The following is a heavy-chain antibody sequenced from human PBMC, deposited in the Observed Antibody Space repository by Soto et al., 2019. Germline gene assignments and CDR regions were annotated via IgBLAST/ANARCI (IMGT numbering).Heavy chain of an antibody. V-gene: IGHV3-23*01. CDR1: GFTFRNYD. CDR2: ISGSGGTT. Sequence: GGSLRLSCAASGFTFRNYDMSWVRQVPGKGLEWVSGISGSGGTTYYADSVKGRFTISRDNSRNTLYLQINSLRAEDTAVYYCAKKFGPRSTSLWSPDWNDSYYMDVWGRGTTVTVSS. D-gene: IGHD1-1*01. CDR3: AKKFGPRSTSLWSPDWNDSYYMDV. J-gene: IGHJ6*03.